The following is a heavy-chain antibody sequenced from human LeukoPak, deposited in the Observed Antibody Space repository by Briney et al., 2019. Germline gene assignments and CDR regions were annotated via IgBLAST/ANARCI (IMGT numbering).Heavy chain of an antibody. CDR2: IYYSDIT. CDR3: ARQGNRWPFDL. J-gene: IGHJ4*02. Sequence: KTSEPLSLTCTLSGGSIKRNDYYWAWLRQSPGKPLEWIGTIYYSDITYYNTSLKSRLTYYVATSNNQSSLSLASLRASRTRLSFCARQGNRWPFDLWGQGILVTVSS. D-gene: IGHD3-9*01. CDR1: GGSIKRNDYY. V-gene: IGHV4-39*01.